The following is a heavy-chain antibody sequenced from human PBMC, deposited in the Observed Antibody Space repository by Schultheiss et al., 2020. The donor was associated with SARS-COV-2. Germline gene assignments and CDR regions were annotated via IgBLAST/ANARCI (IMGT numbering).Heavy chain of an antibody. CDR3: ARRPLAGLFTDPYYMDV. V-gene: IGHV4-39*01. CDR1: GGSISSSSYY. Sequence: SETLSLTCTVSGGSISSSSYYWGWIRQPPGKGLEWIGSVYYSGSTYYNPSLKSRVTISVDMSKNQFSLKVTSVTAADTAVYYCARRPLAGLFTDPYYMDVWGTGTTVTVSS. J-gene: IGHJ6*03. D-gene: IGHD3-22*01. CDR2: VYYSGST.